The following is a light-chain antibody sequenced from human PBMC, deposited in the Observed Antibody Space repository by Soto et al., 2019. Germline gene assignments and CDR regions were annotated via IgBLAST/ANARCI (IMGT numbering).Light chain of an antibody. CDR2: AAS. V-gene: IGKV1-39*01. J-gene: IGKJ5*01. Sequence: DIQMTQSPSSLSASVGDRVTITCRASQSISSYLNWYQQKPGKAPKLLIYAASSLQSGVPSRFSGSGSGTDFTLTISSLQTDDFSTYYCQQANSFPLTFGQGTRLWRL. CDR1: QSISSY. CDR3: QQANSFPLT.